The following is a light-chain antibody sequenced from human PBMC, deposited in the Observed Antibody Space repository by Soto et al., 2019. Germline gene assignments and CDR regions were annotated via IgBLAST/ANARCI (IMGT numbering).Light chain of an antibody. CDR1: SSNIGAGYD. CDR3: QSYDSSLSGSMV. CDR2: GNS. J-gene: IGLJ2*01. V-gene: IGLV1-40*01. Sequence: QSVLTQPPSVSGAPGQRVTISCTGSSSNIGAGYDVHWYQQLPGTAPKLLIYGNSNRPSGVPDRFSGSKSGTSASLAITGLQAEDEADYYCQSYDSSLSGSMVFGGGTKLHRP.